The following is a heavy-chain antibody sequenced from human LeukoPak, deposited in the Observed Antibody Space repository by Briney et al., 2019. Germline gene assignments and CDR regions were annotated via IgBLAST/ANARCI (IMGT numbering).Heavy chain of an antibody. Sequence: SETLSLTCTVSGYSISSGYYWGWIRQPPGKGLEWIGSIYLSGSTYYNPSLKSRVTISVDTSKNQFSLKLSSVTAADTAVYYCARVRYFDWLALDYWGQGTLVTVSS. J-gene: IGHJ4*02. CDR2: IYLSGST. V-gene: IGHV4-38-2*02. CDR3: ARVRYFDWLALDY. D-gene: IGHD3-9*01. CDR1: GYSISSGYY.